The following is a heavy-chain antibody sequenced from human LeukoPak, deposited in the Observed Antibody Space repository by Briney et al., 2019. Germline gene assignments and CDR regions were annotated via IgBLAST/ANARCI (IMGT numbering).Heavy chain of an antibody. Sequence: GESLKISCKGSGYSFTSYWIGWVRQMPGKGLEWMGIIYPGDSDTRYSPSFQGQVTISADKSISTAYLQWSSLRASDTAMYYCARLGYYYDSAPYDPYYYYYGMDVWGQGTTVTVSS. D-gene: IGHD3-22*01. V-gene: IGHV5-51*01. CDR1: GYSFTSYW. J-gene: IGHJ6*02. CDR2: IYPGDSDT. CDR3: ARLGYYYDSAPYDPYYYYYGMDV.